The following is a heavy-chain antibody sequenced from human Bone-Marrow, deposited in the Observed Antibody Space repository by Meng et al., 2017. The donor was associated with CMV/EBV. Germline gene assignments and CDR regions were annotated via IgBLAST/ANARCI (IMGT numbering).Heavy chain of an antibody. CDR1: GFTFSSYA. Sequence: LSLTRAASGFTFSSYAIHWGRQAPGKGLEWVAVISYDGSNKYYADSVKGRFTISRDNSKNTLYLQMNSLRAEDTAVYYCAKDPGGAYSYGDKYYFDYWGQGTLVTVSS. D-gene: IGHD5-18*01. CDR3: AKDPGGAYSYGDKYYFDY. J-gene: IGHJ4*02. CDR2: ISYDGSNK. V-gene: IGHV3-30*04.